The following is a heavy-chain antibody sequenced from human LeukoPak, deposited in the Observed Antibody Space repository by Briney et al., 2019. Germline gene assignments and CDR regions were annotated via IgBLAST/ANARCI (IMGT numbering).Heavy chain of an antibody. J-gene: IGHJ3*02. V-gene: IGHV3-53*01. CDR1: GFTVSSSY. CDR3: AREDNRGVYDDGFDI. Sequence: GGSLRLSCAASGFTVSSSYMSWVRQAPGKGLEWVSVIYSGGSTYYADSVKGRFTISRDNFKNTVYLQMSSLRAEDTAVYYCAREDNRGVYDDGFDIWGQGTMVTVSS. CDR2: IYSGGST. D-gene: IGHD5/OR15-5a*01.